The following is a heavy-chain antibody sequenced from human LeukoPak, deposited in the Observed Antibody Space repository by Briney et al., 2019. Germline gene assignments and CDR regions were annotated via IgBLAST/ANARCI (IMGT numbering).Heavy chain of an antibody. CDR1: GFTFSTYW. CDR2: IRQDGSDK. J-gene: IGHJ1*01. D-gene: IGHD1-20*01. V-gene: IGHV3-7*01. CDR3: ARPLTIAGAWNFQN. Sequence: GGSLRLSCVASGFTFSTYWMSWVRQAPGKGLEWVANIRQDGSDKYYLDSVRGRFTISRDNADNSLFLEMNSLREEDTAVYYCARPLTIAGAWNFQNWGQGTLVTVSS.